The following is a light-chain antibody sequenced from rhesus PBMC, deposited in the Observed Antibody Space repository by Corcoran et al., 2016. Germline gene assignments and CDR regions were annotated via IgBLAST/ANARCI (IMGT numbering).Light chain of an antibody. J-gene: IGKJ2*01. V-gene: IGKV1-25*01. CDR3: QHGYGTPYS. CDR2: KAS. CDR1: QGISNT. Sequence: DIQMTQSPSSLSASVGDRVTITCQASQGISNTLTWYQQKPGKVPKLLNYKASTLQSGVPSRFSGSGSGTDFTLPISSLQPEDFATYYCQHGYGTPYSFGQGTKVEIK.